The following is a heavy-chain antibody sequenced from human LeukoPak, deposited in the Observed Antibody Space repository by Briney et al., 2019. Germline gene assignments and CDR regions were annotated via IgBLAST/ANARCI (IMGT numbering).Heavy chain of an antibody. CDR3: ARSRGVTNY. D-gene: IGHD3-10*01. J-gene: IGHJ4*02. CDR1: GGSISSSSYY. Sequence: PSETLSLTCTVSGGSISSSSYYWGWIRQPPGKGLEWIGSIYYSGSTYYNPSLKSRVTISVDTSKNQFSLKLSSVTAADTAVYYCARSRGVTNYWGQGTLVTVSS. V-gene: IGHV4-39*07. CDR2: IYYSGST.